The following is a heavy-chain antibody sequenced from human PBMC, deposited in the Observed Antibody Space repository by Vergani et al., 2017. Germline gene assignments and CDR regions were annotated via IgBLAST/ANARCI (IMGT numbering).Heavy chain of an antibody. V-gene: IGHV3-74*01. D-gene: IGHD3-3*01. CDR3: VRGGRGDHGDFWSRLGP. J-gene: IGHJ5*02. CDR2: INSDGDST. Sequence: VQLVESGGGLVQPGGSLRLSCTASGFTFSNYWMQWVRQAPGKGLMWVSRINSDGDSTSYADSVKGRFTISRDNAKNTLYLQMDSLRAEDTAVYYCVRGGRGDHGDFWSRLGPWGQGTLVIVSS. CDR1: GFTFSNYW.